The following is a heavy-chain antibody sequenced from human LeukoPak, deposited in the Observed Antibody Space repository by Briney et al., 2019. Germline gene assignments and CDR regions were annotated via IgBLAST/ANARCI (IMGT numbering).Heavy chain of an antibody. CDR1: GFTFSTYA. D-gene: IGHD6-19*01. V-gene: IGHV3-23*01. J-gene: IGHJ4*02. Sequence: GGSLRLSCAASGFTFSTYAMSWVRQAPGKGLEWVSAFSGSGGSTYYADSVKGRATISRDNSKNTLYLQMNSLRAEDTAVYYCAKVERAVAGTADYWGQGTLVTVSS. CDR2: FSGSGGST. CDR3: AKVERAVAGTADY.